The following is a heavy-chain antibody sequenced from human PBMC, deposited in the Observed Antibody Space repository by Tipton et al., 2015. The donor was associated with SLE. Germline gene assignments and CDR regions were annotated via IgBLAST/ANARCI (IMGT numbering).Heavy chain of an antibody. V-gene: IGHV4-61*02. J-gene: IGHJ4*02. CDR1: GGSISSGSYY. D-gene: IGHD1-20*01. Sequence: TLSLTCTVSGGSISSGSYYWSWIRQPAGKGLEWIGGIYTSWSTNYSPSLKSRVTISVDTSKNQFSLKLSSVTAADTAVYYCARDLTGLGFDYWGQGTLVAVSS. CDR2: IYTSWST. CDR3: ARDLTGLGFDY.